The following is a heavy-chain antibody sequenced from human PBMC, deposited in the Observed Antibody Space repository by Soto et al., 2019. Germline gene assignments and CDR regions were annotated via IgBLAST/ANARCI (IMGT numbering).Heavy chain of an antibody. CDR3: AISPVEADKYNWFDS. V-gene: IGHV4-30-2*01. CDR2: IYHSGST. CDR1: GGSISSGAYS. D-gene: IGHD2-15*01. Sequence: SETLSLTCAVSGGSISSGAYSWSWIRQPPGKGLEWIGYIYHSGSTYYNPSLTSRVTISVDRSRNQFSLKLSSVTAADTAVYYCAISPVEADKYNWFDSWGQGTLVTVSS. J-gene: IGHJ5*01.